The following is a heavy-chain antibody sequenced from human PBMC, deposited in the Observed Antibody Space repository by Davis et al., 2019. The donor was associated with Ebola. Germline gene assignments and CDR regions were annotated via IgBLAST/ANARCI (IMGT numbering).Heavy chain of an antibody. D-gene: IGHD3-22*01. J-gene: IGHJ6*02. CDR2: INAGNGNT. CDR1: GYTFTSYA. Sequence: AASVKVSCKASGYTFTSYAMHWVRQAPGQRLEWMGWINAGNGNTKYSQKFQGRVTITRDTSASTAYMELSSLRSEDTAVYYCARDREERGSGYRYYYYYGMDVWGQGTTVTVSS. CDR3: ARDREERGSGYRYYYYYGMDV. V-gene: IGHV1-3*01.